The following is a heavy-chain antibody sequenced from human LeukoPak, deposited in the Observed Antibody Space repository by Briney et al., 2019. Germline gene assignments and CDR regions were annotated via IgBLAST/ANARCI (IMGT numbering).Heavy chain of an antibody. J-gene: IGHJ3*02. V-gene: IGHV4-39*07. CDR3: ARGGRSVAQAFDI. D-gene: IGHD5/OR15-5a*01. CDR2: IYYRGSI. Sequence: SETLSLPCTVSGGSLSSSSYYWGWSRQPPGKGLGWLESIYYRGSIYYNPSLKSRVTISADTSKNQFSLKLSSVTGADTAVYYCARGGRSVAQAFDIWGQETMVTVSS. CDR1: GGSLSSSSYY.